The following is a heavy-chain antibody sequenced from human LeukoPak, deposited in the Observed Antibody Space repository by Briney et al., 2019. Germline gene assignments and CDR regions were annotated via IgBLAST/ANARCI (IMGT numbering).Heavy chain of an antibody. Sequence: KASETLSLTCTVSGGSISSYYWSWIRQPAGKGLEWIGRIYTSGSTNYNPSLKSRVTMSVDTSKNQFSLKLSSVTAADTAVYYCARVMRISIAAAGTNWFDPWGQGTLVTVSS. CDR2: IYTSGST. V-gene: IGHV4-4*07. J-gene: IGHJ5*02. CDR3: ARVMRISIAAAGTNWFDP. D-gene: IGHD6-13*01. CDR1: GGSISSYY.